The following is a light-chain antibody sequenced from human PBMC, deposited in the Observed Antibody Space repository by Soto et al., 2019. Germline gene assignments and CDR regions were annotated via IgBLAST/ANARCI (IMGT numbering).Light chain of an antibody. CDR3: QQYGSSLIT. Sequence: IALTQSPGTLSLYPGERATLSCRASQSVSSSYLAWYQQKPGKAPRLLIYGASSRDTGIPARFSGSGSGTDFTLSISRLEPEDFAVYYCQQYGSSLITFGQGTRLEIK. CDR1: QSVSSSY. V-gene: IGKV3-20*01. CDR2: GAS. J-gene: IGKJ5*01.